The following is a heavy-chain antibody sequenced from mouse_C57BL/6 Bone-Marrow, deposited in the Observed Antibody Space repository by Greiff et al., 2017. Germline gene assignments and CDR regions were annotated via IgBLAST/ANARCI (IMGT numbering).Heavy chain of an antibody. Sequence: EVKLVESGGDLVNPGGSLKLSCAASGFTFSSYCMSWVRQTPDKRLEWVATISSGGSYTYYPDRVKGRFTISRDNAKNSLYLQMSSLRAEDTAMYYCAGDEYDGWSLDVWGTGTTVTVFS. J-gene: IGHJ1*03. CDR1: GFTFSSYC. CDR2: ISSGGSYT. D-gene: IGHD2-4*01. CDR3: AGDEYDGWSLDV. V-gene: IGHV5-6*01.